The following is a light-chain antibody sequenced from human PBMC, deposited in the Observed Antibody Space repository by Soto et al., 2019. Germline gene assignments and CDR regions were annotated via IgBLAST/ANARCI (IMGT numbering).Light chain of an antibody. CDR2: LGS. CDR3: RQALQTPWT. V-gene: IGKV2-28*01. Sequence: DLVMTQSPLSLPVTPGEPASISCRSSQSLLHSSGFHYLDWYLQKPGQSPQLLIYLGSSRASWVPDRFSGSGLGTDFTLKISRVEAEDVGCYYCRQALQTPWTFGQGTKVEIK. CDR1: QSLLHSSGFHY. J-gene: IGKJ1*01.